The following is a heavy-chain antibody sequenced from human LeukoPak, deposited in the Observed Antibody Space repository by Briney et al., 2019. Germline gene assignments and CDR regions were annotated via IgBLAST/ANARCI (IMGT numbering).Heavy chain of an antibody. J-gene: IGHJ4*02. CDR1: GFSFTSYW. V-gene: IGHV3-74*03. Sequence: GGSLRLSCATSGFSFTSYWMHWVRQAPGRGLVWVSRINTDGSRTTYADSVKGRFTISRDNAKNTLYLQMNSLRAEDTAVYYCARVENYDSPLEPFDYWGQGTLVTVSS. CDR2: INTDGSRT. CDR3: ARVENYDSPLEPFDY. D-gene: IGHD3-22*01.